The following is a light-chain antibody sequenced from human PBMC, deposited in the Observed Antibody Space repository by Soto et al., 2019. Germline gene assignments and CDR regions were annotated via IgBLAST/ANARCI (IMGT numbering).Light chain of an antibody. J-gene: IGKJ1*01. CDR3: HQYGSAPAWT. V-gene: IGKV3-20*01. CDR1: QSISSSY. Sequence: EIVLTQSPGTLSLLPGERATLSCRASQSISSSYLAWYQQKPGQAPRLLIHGASNRATGIPDRFSGAGSGIYFTLTISRLEPEDFAVYYCHQYGSAPAWTFGQGTKVEIK. CDR2: GAS.